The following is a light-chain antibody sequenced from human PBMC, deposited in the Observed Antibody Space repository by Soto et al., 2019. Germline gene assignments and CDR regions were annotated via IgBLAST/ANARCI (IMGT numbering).Light chain of an antibody. J-gene: IGLJ3*02. V-gene: IGLV2-14*01. CDR2: EVS. Sequence: QSALTQPASVSGSPGQSITISCTGTSSDVGGYNYVYWYQQHPGKAPKLMIYEVSNRPSGVSNRFSGSKSGSTASLTISGRQAEDEDDYYCSSYKGSSPCDCVFGGGTKLTVL. CDR3: SSYKGSSPCDCV. CDR1: SSDVGGYNY.